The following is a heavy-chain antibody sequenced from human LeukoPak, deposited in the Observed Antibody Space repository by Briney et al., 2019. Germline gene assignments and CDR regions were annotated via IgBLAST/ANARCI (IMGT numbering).Heavy chain of an antibody. Sequence: SVKVSCKSSGFTFTNSAMQWVRQARGQRLEWIGWIVVGSGNTNYAQKFQERVTITRDMSTSTAYMELSSLRSEDTAVYYCAADYDYVWGTYRFDYWGQGTLLTVSS. CDR3: AADYDYVWGTYRFDY. D-gene: IGHD3-16*02. V-gene: IGHV1-58*02. J-gene: IGHJ4*02. CDR1: GFTFTNSA. CDR2: IVVGSGNT.